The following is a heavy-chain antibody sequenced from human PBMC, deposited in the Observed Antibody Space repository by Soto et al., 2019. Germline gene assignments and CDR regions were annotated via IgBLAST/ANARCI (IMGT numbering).Heavy chain of an antibody. CDR1: GFSLTTRGVG. D-gene: IGHD4-17*01. CDR2: IYWDDDK. J-gene: IGHJ5*02. V-gene: IGHV2-5*02. CDR3: AHRTTTVTWWFDP. Sequence: QITLKESGPTLVKPTQTLTLTCTFSGFSLTTRGVGVGWIRQPPGKALEWLALIYWDDDKRYSPSLKSRVTTTXDXPKNPVVLTMTTTDPADTATYFCAHRTTTVTWWFDPWGQGTLVTVSS.